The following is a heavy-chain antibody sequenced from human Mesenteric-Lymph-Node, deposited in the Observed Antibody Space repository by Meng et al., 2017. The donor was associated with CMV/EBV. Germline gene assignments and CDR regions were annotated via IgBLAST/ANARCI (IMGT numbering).Heavy chain of an antibody. V-gene: IGHV3-21*01. CDR1: GFTFSSYS. J-gene: IGHJ4*02. CDR2: ISSSSSYM. CDR3: ARGDTVVTPDY. Sequence: GESLKISCAAAGFTFSSYSMNWVRQAPGKGLEWVSTISSSSSYMYHADSMKGRFTISRDNAKNSLYLQMNSLRAEDTAVYYCARGDTVVTPDYWGRGTLVTVSS. D-gene: IGHD4-23*01.